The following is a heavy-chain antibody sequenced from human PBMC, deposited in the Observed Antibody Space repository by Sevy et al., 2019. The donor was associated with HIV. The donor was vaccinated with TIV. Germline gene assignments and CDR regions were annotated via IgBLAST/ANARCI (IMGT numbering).Heavy chain of an antibody. CDR2: INHSGST. Sequence: SETLSLTCAVYGGSFSGYYWSWIRQPPGRWLEWIGEINHSGSTNYNPSLKSRVTISEDTSKNQFYLKLSSVTAAGTAVYYCARHCGSTSCSHAFDIWGQGTVVTVSS. J-gene: IGHJ3*02. CDR1: GGSFSGYY. CDR3: ARHCGSTSCSHAFDI. D-gene: IGHD2-2*01. V-gene: IGHV4-34*01.